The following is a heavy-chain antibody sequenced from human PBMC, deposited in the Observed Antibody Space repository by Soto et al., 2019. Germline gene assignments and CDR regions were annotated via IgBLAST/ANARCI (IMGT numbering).Heavy chain of an antibody. V-gene: IGHV1-69*06. J-gene: IGHJ6*02. D-gene: IGHD2-2*01. CDR1: GGTFSKYS. Sequence: QVRLVQSGAEVKKPGSSVKVSCKVSGGTFSKYSLSWVRQTPGQGLEWMGGITPFVDTSNYAQRFLGRVTITADKSTTTTCFEVCGRKSEDTALYFRASTSYCNGSSCYSRHYYGMDVWGQGPTVTVSS. CDR3: ASTSYCNGSSCYSRHYYGMDV. CDR2: ITPFVDTS.